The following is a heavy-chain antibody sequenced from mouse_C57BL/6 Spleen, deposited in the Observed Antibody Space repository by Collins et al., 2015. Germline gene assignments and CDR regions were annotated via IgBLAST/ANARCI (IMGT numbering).Heavy chain of an antibody. Sequence: EVHLQQSGPVLVKPGASVKMSCKASGYTFTDYYMNWVKQSHGKSLEWIGIINPYNGGTTYSQKFKGKATLTVDKSSSTAYMELNSLTSEDSAVYYCARSLYYGSRWFAYWGQGTLVTVSA. CDR2: INPYNGGT. V-gene: IGHV1-19*01. J-gene: IGHJ3*01. CDR3: ARSLYYGSRWFAY. D-gene: IGHD1-1*01. CDR1: GYTFTDYY.